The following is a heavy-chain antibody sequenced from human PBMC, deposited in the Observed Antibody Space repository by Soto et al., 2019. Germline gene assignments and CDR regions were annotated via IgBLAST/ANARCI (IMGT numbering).Heavy chain of an antibody. CDR1: GFSLTTGKMG. J-gene: IGHJ6*02. CDR3: ARMNVDPYQFYYAMDV. Sequence: SGPTLVNPTETLTLTCTVSGFSLTTGKMGVSWIRQPPGKALEWLAHIFSDNERSYSTSLQGRLTISKDTSGSQVVLSMTNVDPVDTATYYCARMNVDPYQFYYAMDVWGQGTTVTVSS. V-gene: IGHV2-26*01. D-gene: IGHD1-1*01. CDR2: IFSDNER.